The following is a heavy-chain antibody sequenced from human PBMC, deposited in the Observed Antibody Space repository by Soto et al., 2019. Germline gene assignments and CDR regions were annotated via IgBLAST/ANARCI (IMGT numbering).Heavy chain of an antibody. CDR1: GGSFSGYY. Sequence: SETLSLTCAVYGGSFSGYYWSSIRQPPGKGLEWIGEINHSGSTNYNPSLKSRVTISVDTSKNQFSLKLSSVTAADTAVYYCARASYDYVWGSYRQRNLDYWGQGTLVTVSS. D-gene: IGHD3-16*02. J-gene: IGHJ4*02. V-gene: IGHV4-34*01. CDR3: ARASYDYVWGSYRQRNLDY. CDR2: INHSGST.